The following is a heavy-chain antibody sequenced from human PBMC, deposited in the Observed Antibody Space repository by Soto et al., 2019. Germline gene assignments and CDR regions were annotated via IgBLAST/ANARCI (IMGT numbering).Heavy chain of an antibody. CDR1: TYSISSGYY. Sequence: LSLTCAVSTYSISSGYYWGWIRQPPGKGLEWIGSIYHSGSTYYNPSLKSRVTISVDTSKNQFSLKLSSVNAADTAVYYCARGTVVDTVPFDYWGQGALVTVSS. D-gene: IGHD2-8*02. CDR2: IYHSGST. J-gene: IGHJ4*02. V-gene: IGHV4-38-2*01. CDR3: ARGTVVDTVPFDY.